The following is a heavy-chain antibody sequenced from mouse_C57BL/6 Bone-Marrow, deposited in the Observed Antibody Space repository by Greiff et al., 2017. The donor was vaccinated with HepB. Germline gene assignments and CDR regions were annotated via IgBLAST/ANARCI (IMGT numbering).Heavy chain of an antibody. V-gene: IGHV1-69*01. Sequence: QVQLQQPGAELVMPGASVKLSCKASGYTFTSYWMHWVKQRPGQGLEWIGEIDPSDSYTNYNQKLKGKSTLPVDKSSSTAYMQLSSLTSEDSAVYYCARRGYYGSSRWYVDVWGTGTTVTVSS. CDR2: IDPSDSYT. J-gene: IGHJ1*03. CDR1: GYTFTSYW. CDR3: ARRGYYGSSRWYVDV. D-gene: IGHD1-1*01.